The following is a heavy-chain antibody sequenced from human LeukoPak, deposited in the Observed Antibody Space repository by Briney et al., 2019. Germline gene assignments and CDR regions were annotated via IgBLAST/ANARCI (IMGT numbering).Heavy chain of an antibody. Sequence: ASVKVSCKVSGYTLTELSMHWVRRAPGKGLEWMGSFDPEDGETIYAQKFQGRVTMTEDTSTDTAYMELSSLRSEDTAVYYCVTDLRGLRFNNYWGQGTLVTVSS. V-gene: IGHV1-24*01. CDR3: VTDLRGLRFNNY. J-gene: IGHJ4*02. CDR2: FDPEDGET. D-gene: IGHD3-3*01. CDR1: GYTLTELS.